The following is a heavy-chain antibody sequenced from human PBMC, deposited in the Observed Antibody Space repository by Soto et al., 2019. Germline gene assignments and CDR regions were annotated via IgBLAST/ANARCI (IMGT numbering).Heavy chain of an antibody. CDR2: INHSGST. Sequence: PSETLSLTCAVYGGSFSGYYWSWIRQPPGKGLEWIGEINHSGSTNYNPSLKSRVTISVDTSKNQFSLKLSSVTAADTAVYYCARGPKEYSRSKWFDPWGQGTLVTVSS. D-gene: IGHD6-6*01. CDR1: GGSFSGYY. J-gene: IGHJ5*02. CDR3: ARGPKEYSRSKWFDP. V-gene: IGHV4-34*01.